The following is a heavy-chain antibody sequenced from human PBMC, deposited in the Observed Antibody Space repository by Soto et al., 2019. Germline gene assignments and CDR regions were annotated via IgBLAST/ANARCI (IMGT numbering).Heavy chain of an antibody. CDR3: AKDTFDILTGYYNY. Sequence: EVQLVESGGGWVQPGRSLRLSCAASGFTFDDYAMHWVRQAPGKGLEWVSGISWNSGSIGYADSVKGRFTISRDNAKNSLYLQMNSLRAEDTALYYCAKDTFDILTGYYNYWGQGTLVTVSS. J-gene: IGHJ4*02. D-gene: IGHD3-9*01. V-gene: IGHV3-9*01. CDR1: GFTFDDYA. CDR2: ISWNSGSI.